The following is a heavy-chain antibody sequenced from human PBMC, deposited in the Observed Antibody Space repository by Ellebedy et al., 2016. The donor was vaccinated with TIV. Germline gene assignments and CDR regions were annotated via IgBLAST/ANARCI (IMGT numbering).Heavy chain of an antibody. D-gene: IGHD5-18*01. CDR3: ARGYSYGDDAFDI. CDR2: MNPNSGNT. J-gene: IGHJ3*02. Sequence: ASVKVSXXGSGYSFTSYDINWVRQATGQGLEWMGWMNPNSGNTGYAQKFQGRVTMTRDTSTSTAYMELSSLRSEDTAVYYCARGYSYGDDAFDIWGQGTMVTVSS. CDR1: GYSFTSYD. V-gene: IGHV1-8*01.